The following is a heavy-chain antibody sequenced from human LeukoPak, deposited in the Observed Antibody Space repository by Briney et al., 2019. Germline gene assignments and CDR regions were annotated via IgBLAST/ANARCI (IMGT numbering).Heavy chain of an antibody. V-gene: IGHV3-23*01. Sequence: GGSLRLSCAASGFTFSNYAMSWVRQAPGKGLEWVSAISGNGDSTFYADSVKGRFTISRDSSKNTLYLQMSSLRAEDTAAYYCAKHLATSGSYPLGYWGQGTLVTVSS. CDR2: ISGNGDST. CDR1: GFTFSNYA. CDR3: AKHLATSGSYPLGY. J-gene: IGHJ4*02. D-gene: IGHD2-15*01.